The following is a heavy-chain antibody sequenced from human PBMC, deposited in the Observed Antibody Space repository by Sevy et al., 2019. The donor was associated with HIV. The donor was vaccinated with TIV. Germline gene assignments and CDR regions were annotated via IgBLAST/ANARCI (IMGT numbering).Heavy chain of an antibody. CDR1: GLTFGLYW. CDR3: ASSLSKHLGTFDI. Sequence: GGSLRLSCVTSGLTFGLYWMSWVRQAPGKGLEWVANINTDGREKYYVDSVTGRFTLSRDNAKNSLYLQMNSLRAEDTAVYDCASSLSKHLGTFDIWGRGTMVTVSS. V-gene: IGHV3-7*01. J-gene: IGHJ3*02. D-gene: IGHD3-16*01. CDR2: INTDGREK.